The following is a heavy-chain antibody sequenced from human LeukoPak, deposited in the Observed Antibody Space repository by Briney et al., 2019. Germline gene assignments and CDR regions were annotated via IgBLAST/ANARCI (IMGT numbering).Heavy chain of an antibody. CDR2: INHRGST. D-gene: IGHD3-10*01. J-gene: IGHJ4*02. CDR3: ARGSRGSGSYYSGYFDY. V-gene: IGHV4-34*01. Sequence: PSETLSLTCAVYGGSFSGYYWSWIRQPPGKGLEWIGEINHRGSTNYNPSLKSRVTISVDTSRNQFSLKLSSVTAADTAVYYCARGSRGSGSYYSGYFDYWGQGTLVTVSS. CDR1: GGSFSGYY.